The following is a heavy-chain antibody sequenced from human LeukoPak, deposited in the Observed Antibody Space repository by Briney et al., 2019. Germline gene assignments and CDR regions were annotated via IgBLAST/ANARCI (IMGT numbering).Heavy chain of an antibody. CDR2: ISGTGGST. CDR3: AKGDGDYSFDN. J-gene: IGHJ4*02. D-gene: IGHD2-21*01. V-gene: IGHV3-23*01. Sequence: AGGSLRLSCAASGFTFSSYAMTWVRQAPGKGLEWVSSISGTGGSTFYADSVKGRFTISRDNSKNTLHMQMNSLRAEDTAIYYCAKGDGDYSFDNWGQGTLVTVSS. CDR1: GFTFSSYA.